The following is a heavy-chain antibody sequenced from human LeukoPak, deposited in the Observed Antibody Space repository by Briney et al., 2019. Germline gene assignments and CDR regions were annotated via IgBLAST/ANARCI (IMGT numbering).Heavy chain of an antibody. V-gene: IGHV4-59*08. CDR2: IYYSGST. D-gene: IGHD3-10*01. J-gene: IGHJ4*02. CDR1: GGSISSYY. Sequence: SETLSLTCTVSGGSISSYYWSWIRQPPGKGLEWIGYIYYSGSTNYNPSLKSRVTISVDTSKNQFSLKLSSVTAADTAVYYCARGANYYGSGSYQNFFDYWGQGTLVTVSS. CDR3: ARGANYYGSGSYQNFFDY.